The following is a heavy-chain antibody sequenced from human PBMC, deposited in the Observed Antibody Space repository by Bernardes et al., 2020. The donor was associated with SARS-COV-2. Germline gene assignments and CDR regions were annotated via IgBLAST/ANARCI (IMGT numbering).Heavy chain of an antibody. Sequence: KIASKASGYTFTSYGISWVRQAPGQGLEWMGWISAYNGNTNYAQKLQGRVTMTTDTSTSTAYMELRSLRSDDTAVYYCARRQLPTVYNWFDPWGQGTLVTVSS. CDR2: ISAYNGNT. CDR3: ARRQLPTVYNWFDP. CDR1: GYTFTSYG. D-gene: IGHD4-17*01. V-gene: IGHV1-18*01. J-gene: IGHJ5*02.